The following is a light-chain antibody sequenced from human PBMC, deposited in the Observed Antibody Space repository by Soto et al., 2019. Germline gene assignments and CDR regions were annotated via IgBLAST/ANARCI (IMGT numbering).Light chain of an antibody. CDR1: SSDVGGYNY. Sequence: QSALTQPRSVSGSPGQSVTISCTGTSSDVGGYNYVSWYQQHPDKAPKVMIYDVTKRPSGVPDRFSGSKSGNTASLTISGLQAEDEADYYCCSYAGSYIYVFGTGTKVTFL. J-gene: IGLJ1*01. CDR3: CSYAGSYIYV. V-gene: IGLV2-11*01. CDR2: DVT.